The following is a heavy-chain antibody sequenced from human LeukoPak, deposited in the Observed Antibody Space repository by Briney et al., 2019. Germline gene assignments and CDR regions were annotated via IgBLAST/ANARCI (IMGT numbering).Heavy chain of an antibody. J-gene: IGHJ4*02. D-gene: IGHD1-26*01. Sequence: PGGSLRLSCTASGFTFSNYGMHWVRQAPGKGLEWVAFIRYDGSNKYYADSVKGRFTISRDNSKNTLYLQMNSLRAEDTAIYYCAKGLEWASYYFDYWGQGTLVTVSS. CDR3: AKGLEWASYYFDY. CDR1: GFTFSNYG. V-gene: IGHV3-30*02. CDR2: IRYDGSNK.